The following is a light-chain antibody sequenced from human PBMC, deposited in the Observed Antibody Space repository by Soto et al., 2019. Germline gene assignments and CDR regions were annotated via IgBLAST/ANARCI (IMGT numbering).Light chain of an antibody. CDR3: QKYCSTPQIT. V-gene: IGKV3-20*01. J-gene: IGKJ5*01. CDR2: GAS. CDR1: QSVSSSY. Sequence: EIVLTQSPGTLSLSPGERATLSCRASQSVSSSYLAWYQQKPGQAPRLLIYGASSRATGIPDRFSGSGSGTDFTLTISRLEPEDFAVYYCQKYCSTPQITFGQGTRLEIK.